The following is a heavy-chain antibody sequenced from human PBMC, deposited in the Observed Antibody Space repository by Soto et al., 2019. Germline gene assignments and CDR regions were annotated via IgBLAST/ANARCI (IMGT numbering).Heavy chain of an antibody. CDR1: VHTYTSYG. CDR3: ARDSPHNWNYGSAFDI. J-gene: IGHJ3*02. Sequence: ASVRFACKASVHTYTSYGISWVRQAPGQGLEWMGWISAYNGNTNYAQKLQGRVTMTTDTSTSTAYMELRSLRSDDTAVYYCARDSPHNWNYGSAFDIWGQGTMVTVSS. V-gene: IGHV1-18*01. CDR2: ISAYNGNT. D-gene: IGHD1-7*01.